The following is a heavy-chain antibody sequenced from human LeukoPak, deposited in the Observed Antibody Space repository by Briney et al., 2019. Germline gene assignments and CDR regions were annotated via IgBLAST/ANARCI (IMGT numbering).Heavy chain of an antibody. V-gene: IGHV1-69*01. CDR3: ARDSSGYDYGLGFDY. J-gene: IGHJ4*02. Sequence: VASVNVSCKASGGTFSSYAISWVRQAPGQGLEWMGGIIPIFGTANYAQKFQGRVTITADESTSTAYMELSSLRSEDTAVYYCARDSSGYDYGLGFDYWGQGTLVTVSS. CDR1: GGTFSSYA. CDR2: IIPIFGTA. D-gene: IGHD5-12*01.